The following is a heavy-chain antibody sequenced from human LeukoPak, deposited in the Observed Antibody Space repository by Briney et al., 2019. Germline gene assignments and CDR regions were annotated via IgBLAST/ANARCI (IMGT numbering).Heavy chain of an antibody. CDR1: GFTFRDYA. CDR3: AKGGGVISYYFDY. Sequence: PGGSLRLSCAAPGFTFRDYAMSWVRQAPGKGLEWVSLISGSGGSTDYADSVKGRFTISRDTSKNTLYLQVNSLRAEDTAVYYCAKGGGVISYYFDYWGQGTLVTVSS. V-gene: IGHV3-23*01. CDR2: ISGSGGST. J-gene: IGHJ4*02. D-gene: IGHD3-10*01.